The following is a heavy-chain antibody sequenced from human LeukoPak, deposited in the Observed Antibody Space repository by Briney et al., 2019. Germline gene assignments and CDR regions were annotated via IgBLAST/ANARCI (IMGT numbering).Heavy chain of an antibody. CDR1: GGSISSGSYY. Sequence: SETLSLTCTVSGGSISSGSYYWGWIRQPAGKGLEWIGRIYTSGSTNYNPSLKSRVTTSVDTSKNQFSLKLSSVTAADTAVYYCARVHEQQLVLRSDWYFDLWGRGTLVTVSS. CDR3: ARVHEQQLVLRSDWYFDL. J-gene: IGHJ2*01. V-gene: IGHV4-61*02. D-gene: IGHD6-13*01. CDR2: IYTSGST.